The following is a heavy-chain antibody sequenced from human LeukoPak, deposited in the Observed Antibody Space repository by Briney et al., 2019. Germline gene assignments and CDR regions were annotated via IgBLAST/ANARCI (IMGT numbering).Heavy chain of an antibody. CDR3: ARVRRSRKGYFDY. D-gene: IGHD6-19*01. J-gene: IGHJ4*02. CDR2: IYYSGST. Sequence: PSETLSLTCTVSGGSISSYYWSWIRQPPGKGLEWIGYIYYSGSTNYNPSLKSRVTISVDTSKNQFSLKLSSVTAADTAVYYCARVRRSRKGYFDYWGQGTLVTVSS. V-gene: IGHV4-59*12. CDR1: GGSISSYY.